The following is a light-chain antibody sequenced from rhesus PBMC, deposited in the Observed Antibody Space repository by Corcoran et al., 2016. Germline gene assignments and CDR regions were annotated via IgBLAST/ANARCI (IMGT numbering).Light chain of an antibody. CDR3: LQYNSDPYS. CDR2: AAS. CDR1: QGISTY. V-gene: IGKV1-43*02. J-gene: IGKJ2*01. Sequence: DIQMTQSPSSLSASVGDRVTITCRASQGISTYLNWYQQKPGKAPKRLIYAASSLESGVPSRFSGSGSGTELPLTISSLQPEDFATYYCLQYNSDPYSFGQGTKVEIK.